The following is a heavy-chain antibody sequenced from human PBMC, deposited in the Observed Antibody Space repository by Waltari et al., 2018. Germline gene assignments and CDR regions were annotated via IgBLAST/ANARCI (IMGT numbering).Heavy chain of an antibody. CDR3: AKGPLNTVATIGQLDY. V-gene: IGHV3-23*01. CDR1: GLPFSTYA. CDR2: ISGSGGST. D-gene: IGHD5-12*01. J-gene: IGHJ4*02. Sequence: EVLLLESGGDLVQPGGSLGLSCAASGLPFSTYAMSWVRQAPGKGLEWFSAISGSGGSTYYADSVKGRFTISRDNSKNTLYLQMNSLRAEDTAIYYCAKGPLNTVATIGQLDYWGQGTLVTVSS.